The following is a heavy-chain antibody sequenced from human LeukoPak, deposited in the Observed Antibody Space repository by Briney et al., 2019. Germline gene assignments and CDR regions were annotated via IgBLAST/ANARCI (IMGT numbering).Heavy chain of an antibody. Sequence: SETLSLTCTVSCGSVSSGCYYWSWIPQPPGKGLGWIGYIYYSGSTNYNPSLKSRVTISVDTSKNQFSLKLSSVTAADTAVYYCARGGKYYDILTGYYGMDVWGKGTTVTVSS. V-gene: IGHV4-61*01. CDR2: IYYSGST. CDR1: CGSVSSGCYY. D-gene: IGHD3-9*01. J-gene: IGHJ6*04. CDR3: ARGGKYYDILTGYYGMDV.